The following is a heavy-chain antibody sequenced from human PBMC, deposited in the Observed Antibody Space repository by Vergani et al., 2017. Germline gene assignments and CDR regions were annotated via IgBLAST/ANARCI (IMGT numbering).Heavy chain of an antibody. CDR2: ISGSGGST. Sequence: EVQRLESGGGLVQPGGSLRLSCAASGFTFSSYAMSWVRQAPGKGLEWVSAISGSGGSTYYADCVKGRFTISRDNSKNTLYLQMNSLRAEATAVYYCARVGCSGGSCYFYYWGQGPLVTVSS. J-gene: IGHJ4*02. CDR3: ARVGCSGGSCYFYY. D-gene: IGHD2-15*01. V-gene: IGHV3-23*01. CDR1: GFTFSSYA.